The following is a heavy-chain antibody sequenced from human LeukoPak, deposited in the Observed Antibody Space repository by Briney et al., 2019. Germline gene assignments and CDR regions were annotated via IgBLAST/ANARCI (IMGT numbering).Heavy chain of an antibody. J-gene: IGHJ4*02. V-gene: IGHV3-30-3*01. CDR1: GFTFSSYA. CDR3: ARGKYSSSWYYFDY. D-gene: IGHD6-13*01. Sequence: PGGSLRLSCAASGFTFSSYAMHWVRQAPGKGLEWVAVISYDGSNKYYADSVKGRFTISRDNSKNTLYLQMNNLRAEDTAVYYCARGKYSSSWYYFDYWGQGTLVTVSS. CDR2: ISYDGSNK.